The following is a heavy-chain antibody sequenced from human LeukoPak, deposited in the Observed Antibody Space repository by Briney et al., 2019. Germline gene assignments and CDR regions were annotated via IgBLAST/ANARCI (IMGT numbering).Heavy chain of an antibody. V-gene: IGHV4-59*08. CDR3: ARHKKGTATIKYNDAFDI. CDR2: IYYSGST. D-gene: IGHD5-24*01. J-gene: IGHJ3*02. Sequence: PSETLSLTCTVSGGSISSYYWSWIRQPPGKGLEWIGYIYYSGSTNYNPSLKSRVTISVDTSKNQFSLKLSSVTAADTAVYYCARHKKGTATIKYNDAFDIWGQGTMVTVSS. CDR1: GGSISSYY.